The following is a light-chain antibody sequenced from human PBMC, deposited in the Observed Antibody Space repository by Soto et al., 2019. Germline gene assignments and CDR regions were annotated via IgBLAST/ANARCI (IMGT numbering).Light chain of an antibody. V-gene: IGKV3-20*01. CDR2: GAS. J-gene: IGKJ4*01. CDR1: QSVSSHY. Sequence: EIVLTQSPGTLSLSPGERATLSCRASQSVSSHYLAWYQQKPGQAPRLLIYGASTRATGIPDRFSGSGSGTDFTLTISRLEAEDFAVYHCQQYGSLPPTFGGGTKVEIK. CDR3: QQYGSLPPT.